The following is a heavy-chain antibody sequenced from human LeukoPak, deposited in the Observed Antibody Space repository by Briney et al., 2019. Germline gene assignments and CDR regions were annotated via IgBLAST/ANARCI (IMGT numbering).Heavy chain of an antibody. V-gene: IGHV3-23*01. CDR2: ISGSGGST. J-gene: IGHJ4*02. D-gene: IGHD6-19*01. CDR3: AKDPIAVAGPDY. CDR1: GFTFSSYA. Sequence: HPGGSLRLSCAASGFTFSSYAMSWVRQAPGKGLEWVSAISGSGGSTYHADSVKGRFTISRDNSKNTLYLQMNSLRAEDTAVYYCAKDPIAVAGPDYWGQGTLVTVSS.